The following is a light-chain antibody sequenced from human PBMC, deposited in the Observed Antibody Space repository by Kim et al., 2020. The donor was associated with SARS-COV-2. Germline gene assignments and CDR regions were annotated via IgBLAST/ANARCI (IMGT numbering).Light chain of an antibody. V-gene: IGKV2D-29*01. J-gene: IGKJ2*01. Sequence: DIVITQTPLSLSVTXGQPASISCKSSKSLLHSDGKTSLYWYVQKPGQPPQLLIYEVSNRFSGVPDRSSGSGSGTDFTLKISRVAAEDGGVYYFMQNKNLPRTFGQGTKREIK. CDR3: MQNKNLPRT. CDR1: KSLLHSDGKTS. CDR2: EVS.